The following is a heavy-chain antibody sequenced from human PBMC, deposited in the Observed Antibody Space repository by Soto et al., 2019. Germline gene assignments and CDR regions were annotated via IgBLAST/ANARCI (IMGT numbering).Heavy chain of an antibody. CDR2: IKSKTDGGTT. V-gene: IGHV3-15*01. CDR1: GFTFSNAW. Sequence: EVQLVESGGGLVKPGGSLRLSCAASGFTFSNAWMSWVRQAPGKGLEWVGRIKSKTDGGTTDYAAPVKGRFTISRDDSKNTLYLQMNSLKTEDTAVYYCTTDYGDAKTRAFDIWGLGTMVTVSS. D-gene: IGHD4-17*01. J-gene: IGHJ3*02. CDR3: TTDYGDAKTRAFDI.